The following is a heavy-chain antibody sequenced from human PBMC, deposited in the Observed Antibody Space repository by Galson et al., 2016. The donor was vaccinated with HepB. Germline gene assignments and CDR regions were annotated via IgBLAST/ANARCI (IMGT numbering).Heavy chain of an antibody. V-gene: IGHV3-23*01. CDR3: ARAIDYWYFGL. CDR2: VTGSGGLT. CDR1: GFTFSSYA. J-gene: IGHJ2*01. Sequence: SLRLSCAASGFTFSSYAMNWVRQVPGKGLQWVSSVTGSGGLTYHSDSVKGRFTVSRDTSKNTLYLQMTSLSVEDTAVYYCARAIDYWYFGLWGRGTLVTVSS.